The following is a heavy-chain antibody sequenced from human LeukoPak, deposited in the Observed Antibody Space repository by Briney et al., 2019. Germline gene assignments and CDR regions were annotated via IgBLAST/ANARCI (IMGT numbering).Heavy chain of an antibody. CDR1: GGTFSSYA. CDR2: IIPIFGTA. Sequence: SVKVSCKASGGTFSSYAISWVRQAPGQGLEWMGGIIPIFGTANYAQKFQGRVTTTADESTSTAYMELSSLRSEDTAVYYCARGVPAAYDAFDIWGQGTMVTVSS. CDR3: ARGVPAAYDAFDI. V-gene: IGHV1-69*13. D-gene: IGHD2-2*01. J-gene: IGHJ3*02.